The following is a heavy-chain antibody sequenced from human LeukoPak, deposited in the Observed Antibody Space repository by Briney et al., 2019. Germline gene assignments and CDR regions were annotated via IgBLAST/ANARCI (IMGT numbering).Heavy chain of an antibody. V-gene: IGHV4-39*07. CDR3: ARDPEVGYYDFWSGYYL. J-gene: IGHJ4*02. CDR1: GGSISSSSYY. CDR2: IYYSGST. Sequence: KTSETLSLTCTVSGGSISSSSYYWGWIRQPPGKGLEWIGSIYYSGSTYYNPSLKSRVTISVDTSKNQFSLKLSSVTAADTAVCYCARDPEVGYYDFWSGYYLWGQGTLVTVSS. D-gene: IGHD3-3*01.